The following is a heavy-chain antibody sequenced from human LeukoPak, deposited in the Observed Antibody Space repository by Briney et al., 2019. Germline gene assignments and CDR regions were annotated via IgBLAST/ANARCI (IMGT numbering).Heavy chain of an antibody. CDR2: IHRSGST. D-gene: IGHD1-14*01. CDR1: PDSTTSNF. V-gene: IGHV4-4*02. Sequence: SETLSLTCTVSPDSTTSNFWSWVRQPPGKGLEWIGEIHRSGSTNYNPSLQSRDTISIDRSKNQIALELSSVTAADTAVYYCAREIVGGFNPGAYWGQGTLVTVSS. J-gene: IGHJ4*02. CDR3: AREIVGGFNPGAY.